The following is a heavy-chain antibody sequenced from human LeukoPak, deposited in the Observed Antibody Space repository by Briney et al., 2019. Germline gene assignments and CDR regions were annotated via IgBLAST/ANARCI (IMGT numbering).Heavy chain of an antibody. V-gene: IGHV3-7*03. D-gene: IGHD6-13*01. CDR2: IKQDGSDT. CDR1: GFTFSSYW. CDR3: ARVPAAGVQQSGYYYAMDV. Sequence: GGSLRLSCAASGFTFSSYWMSWVRQAPGKGLEWVANIKQDGSDTYYLDSVKGRFTISRDNAKNSLYLLINSLRAENTAVYYCARVPAAGVQQSGYYYAMDVWGQGTTVTVSS. J-gene: IGHJ6*02.